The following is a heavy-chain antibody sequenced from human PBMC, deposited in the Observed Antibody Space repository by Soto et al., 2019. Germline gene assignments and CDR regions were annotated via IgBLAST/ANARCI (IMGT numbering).Heavy chain of an antibody. D-gene: IGHD3-10*01. CDR1: GFTFSTYA. J-gene: IGHJ4*02. CDR2: ISGSGGST. CDR3: AKAIRPGSSYVALDY. Sequence: EVQLLESGGGLVQPGGSLRLSCAASGFTFSTYAMSWVRQAPGKGLEWVSGISGSGGSTFYADSVKGRFTISRDNSKNTLYLQMTTLRAEDTAVYYCAKAIRPGSSYVALDYWGQGTLVTVSS. V-gene: IGHV3-23*01.